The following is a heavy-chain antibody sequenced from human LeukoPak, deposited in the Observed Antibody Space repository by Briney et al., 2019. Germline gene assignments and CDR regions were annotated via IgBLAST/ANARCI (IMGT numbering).Heavy chain of an antibody. CDR3: ARAVVPEIDY. CDR2: IYYSGST. CDR1: GGSISSYY. D-gene: IGHD4-23*01. Sequence: SETLSLTCTVSGGSISSYYWSWIRQPPGKGLEWIGYIYYSGSTNYNPSLKSRVTISVDTSKNQFSLKLSSVTAADTAVYCCARAVVPEIDYWGQGTLVTVSS. J-gene: IGHJ4*02. V-gene: IGHV4-59*01.